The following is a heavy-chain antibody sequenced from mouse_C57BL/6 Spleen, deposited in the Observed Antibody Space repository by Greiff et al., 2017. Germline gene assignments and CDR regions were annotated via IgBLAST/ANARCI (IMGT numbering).Heavy chain of an antibody. CDR2: IDPSDSYT. Sequence: QVQLQQPGAELVKPGASVKLSCKASGYTFPSYWMQWVKQRPGQGLEWIGEIDPSDSYTNYNQKFKGKATLTVDTSSSTAYMQLSSLTSEDSAVYYCARYTTVVATDYWGQGTTLTVSS. CDR1: GYTFPSYW. CDR3: ARYTTVVATDY. V-gene: IGHV1-50*01. J-gene: IGHJ2*01. D-gene: IGHD1-1*01.